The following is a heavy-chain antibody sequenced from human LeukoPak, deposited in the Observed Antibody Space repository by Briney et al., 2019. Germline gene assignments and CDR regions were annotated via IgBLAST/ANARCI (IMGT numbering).Heavy chain of an antibody. CDR2: FSRCGNT. CDR3: ARKCAVRYFGCRSTHGNRQSHENAFDI. CDR1: GLTFSRFA. V-gene: IGHV3-23*01. D-gene: IGHD3-9*01. Sequence: GALPLSLAASGLTFSRFAMSGVRQAPGKGLEWVSPFSRCGNTNYADSVNGGFTIYRDHSKNQVYLQMKSLQAEDTAVYYVARKCAVRYFGCRSTHGNRQSHENAFDIWGQGTMVSVSS. J-gene: IGHJ3*02.